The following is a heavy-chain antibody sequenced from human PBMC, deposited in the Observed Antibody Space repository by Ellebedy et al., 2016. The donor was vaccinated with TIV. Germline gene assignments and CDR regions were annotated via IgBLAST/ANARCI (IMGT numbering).Heavy chain of an antibody. CDR2: IKSKTDGGAA. Sequence: GGSLRLSCTASGFTFSNAWLNWVRQAPGKGLEWVGRIKSKTDGGAADYAAPVKGRFTISRDDSKNTLYLQMNSLKTEDTAVYFCTTVYRYNYDSVWGQGTLVAVSS. J-gene: IGHJ4*02. D-gene: IGHD5-18*01. CDR1: GFTFSNAW. V-gene: IGHV3-15*01. CDR3: TTVYRYNYDSV.